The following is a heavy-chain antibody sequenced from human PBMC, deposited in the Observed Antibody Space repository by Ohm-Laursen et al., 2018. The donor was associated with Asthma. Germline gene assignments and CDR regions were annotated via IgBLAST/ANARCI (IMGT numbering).Heavy chain of an antibody. CDR3: ARGIGCSGGSCYPFDY. CDR1: GGSISSSSYY. J-gene: IGHJ4*02. Sequence: SDTLSLTCTVSGGSISSSSYYWGWIRQPPGKGLEWIGSIYYSGSTYYNPSLKSRVTISVDTSKNQFSLKLSSVTAADTAVYYCARGIGCSGGSCYPFDYWGQGTLVTVSS. CDR2: IYYSGST. D-gene: IGHD2-15*01. V-gene: IGHV4-39*01.